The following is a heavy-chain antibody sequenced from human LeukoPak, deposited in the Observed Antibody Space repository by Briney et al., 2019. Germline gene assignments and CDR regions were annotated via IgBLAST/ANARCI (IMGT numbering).Heavy chain of an antibody. CDR1: GLTVSSNC. CDR2: IYSGGNT. J-gene: IGHJ4*02. V-gene: IGHV3-53*01. CDR3: ATSRTFDY. Sequence: GGSLRLSCAASGLTVSSNCMSWVRQAPGKGLEWVSFIYSGGNTYYADSVKGRFTISRDNAKNSLYLQMNSLRAEDTAVYYCATSRTFDYWGQGTLVTVSS.